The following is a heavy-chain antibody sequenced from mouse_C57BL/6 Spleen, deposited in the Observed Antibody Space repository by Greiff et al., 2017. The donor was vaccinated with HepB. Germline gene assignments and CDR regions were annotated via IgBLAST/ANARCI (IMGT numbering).Heavy chain of an antibody. Sequence: QVQLQQPGAELVKPGASVKLSCKASGYTFTSYWMQWVKQRPGQGLEWIGEIDPSDSYTNYNQKFKGKATLTVDTSSSTAYMQLSSLTSEDSAVYYCSRRAYYYGSSPWFAYWGQGTLVTVSA. J-gene: IGHJ3*01. D-gene: IGHD1-1*01. V-gene: IGHV1-50*01. CDR1: GYTFTSYW. CDR3: SRRAYYYGSSPWFAY. CDR2: IDPSDSYT.